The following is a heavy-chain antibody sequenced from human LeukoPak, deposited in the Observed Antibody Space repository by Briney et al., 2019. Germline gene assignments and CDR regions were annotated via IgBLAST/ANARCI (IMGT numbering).Heavy chain of an antibody. D-gene: IGHD4-17*01. Sequence: YPSETLSLTCSVSGGSISSCTYSWGWIRQPPGKGLEWIGSFSCSGSTYYNPSLKSRVTISVDTSKSQFSLYMDSVTAADTAVYFCARGGYGDYIRWGQGALVTVSS. CDR2: FSCSGST. V-gene: IGHV4-39*07. J-gene: IGHJ4*02. CDR3: ARGGYGDYIR. CDR1: GGSISSCTYS.